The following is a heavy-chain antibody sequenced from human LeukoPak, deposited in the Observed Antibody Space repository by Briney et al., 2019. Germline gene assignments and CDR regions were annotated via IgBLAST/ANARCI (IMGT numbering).Heavy chain of an antibody. CDR2: IYTSGST. CDR1: GGSISNYY. CDR3: ARDPIVVVMADYYYYGMDV. J-gene: IGHJ6*02. D-gene: IGHD3-22*01. V-gene: IGHV4-4*07. Sequence: PSETLCLTCTVSGGSISNYYWSRIRQPAGKGLEWIARIYTSGSTNYNPSLKSRVTMSVDTSKNQFSLKLSSVTAADTAVYYCARDPIVVVMADYYYYGMDVRGQGTTVTVSS.